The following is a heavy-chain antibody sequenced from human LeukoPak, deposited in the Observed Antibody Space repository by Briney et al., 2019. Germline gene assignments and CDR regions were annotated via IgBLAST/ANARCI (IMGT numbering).Heavy chain of an antibody. CDR2: IKSKTDGGTT. CDR3: TSRRAVAGTDY. Sequence: GGSLRLSCAASGFTVSSNYMNWVRQAPGKGLEWVGRIKSKTDGGTTDYAAPVKGRFTISRDDSKNTLYLQMNSLKTEDTAVYYCTSRRAVAGTDYWGQGTLVTVSS. CDR1: GFTVSSNY. V-gene: IGHV3-15*07. J-gene: IGHJ4*02. D-gene: IGHD6-19*01.